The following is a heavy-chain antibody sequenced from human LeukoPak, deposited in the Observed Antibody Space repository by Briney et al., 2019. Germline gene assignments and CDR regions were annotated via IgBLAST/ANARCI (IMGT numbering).Heavy chain of an antibody. J-gene: IGHJ6*02. V-gene: IGHV3-7*03. CDR3: ARNNGTDV. CDR2: ANRDGSET. Sequence: GGSLRLSCAASGFALSSHWMTWVRQVPGRGPEWVANANRDGSETYYLDSVKGRFTISKDNAKNSLYLQMNSLRAEDTALYHCARNNGTDVWGQGTTVIVSS. CDR1: GFALSSHW.